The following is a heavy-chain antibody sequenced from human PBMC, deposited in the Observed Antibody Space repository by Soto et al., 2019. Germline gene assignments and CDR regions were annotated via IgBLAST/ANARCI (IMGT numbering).Heavy chain of an antibody. CDR3: ARDSSDSSSWYGFDHYYYGMDV. CDR2: IYYSGST. Sequence: SETLSLTCTVSGGSVSSGSYYWSWIRQPPGKGLEWMGYIYYSGSTNYNPSLKSRVTISVDTSKNQFSLKLSSVTAADTAVYYCARDSSDSSSWYGFDHYYYGMDVWGQGTTVTVSS. V-gene: IGHV4-61*01. CDR1: GGSVSSGSYY. D-gene: IGHD6-13*01. J-gene: IGHJ6*02.